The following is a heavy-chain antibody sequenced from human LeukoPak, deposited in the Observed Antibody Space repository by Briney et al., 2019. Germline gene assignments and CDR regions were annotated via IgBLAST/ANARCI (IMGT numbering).Heavy chain of an antibody. CDR2: IWEDGSNI. J-gene: IGHJ4*02. CDR3: ARVGYNSGWYEY. Sequence: GGSLRLSCAASGFTFSSYGVHWVRQAPGKGLEWVAVIWEDGSNINYADSVKGRFTISRDNSKNTLYLQMNSLRAEDTAVYYCARVGYNSGWYEYWGQGALVTVSS. D-gene: IGHD6-19*01. CDR1: GFTFSSYG. V-gene: IGHV3-33*08.